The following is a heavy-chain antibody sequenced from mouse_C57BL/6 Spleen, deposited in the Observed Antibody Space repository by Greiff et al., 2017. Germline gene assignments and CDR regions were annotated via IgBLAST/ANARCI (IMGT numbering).Heavy chain of an antibody. J-gene: IGHJ1*03. CDR1: GYTFTDYY. Sequence: VKLQESGAELVRPGASVKMSCKASGYTFTDYYINWVKQRPGQGLEWISRLYPGSGTHYYNEKFNGKATLTAEKSSSTAYMQLSSLTSEDSAVYFCARGYDGSSPPWFDVWGTGTTVTVSS. CDR2: LYPGSGTH. V-gene: IGHV1-76*01. CDR3: ARGYDGSSPPWFDV. D-gene: IGHD1-1*01.